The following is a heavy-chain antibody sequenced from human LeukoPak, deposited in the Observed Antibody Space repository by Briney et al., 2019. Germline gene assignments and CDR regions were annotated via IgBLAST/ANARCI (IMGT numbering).Heavy chain of an antibody. V-gene: IGHV3-9*01. CDR3: ARAMAAAAIYFDY. J-gene: IGHJ4*02. CDR2: ISWNSGSI. Sequence: GGSLRLSCAASGFTFDDYAMHWVRQAPGKGLEWVSGISWNSGSIGYADSVKGRFTISRDNSKNTLYLQMNSLRAEDTAVYYCARAMAAAAIYFDYWGQGTLVTVSS. CDR1: GFTFDDYA. D-gene: IGHD2-2*01.